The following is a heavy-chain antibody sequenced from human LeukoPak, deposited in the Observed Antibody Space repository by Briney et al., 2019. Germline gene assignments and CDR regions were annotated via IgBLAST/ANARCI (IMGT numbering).Heavy chain of an antibody. D-gene: IGHD2-2*01. V-gene: IGHV3-7*04. CDR1: GFSFSNHW. CDR3: ARGVGWFDP. CDR2: INEDGSEK. J-gene: IGHJ5*02. Sequence: GGSLRLSCEASGFSFSNHWMSWVRQDPGEGLEWVANINEDGSEKTYVDSVKGRFTISRDYAKKSVYLQMNSLTAEDTAMYYCARGVGWFDPWGQGTLVTVSS.